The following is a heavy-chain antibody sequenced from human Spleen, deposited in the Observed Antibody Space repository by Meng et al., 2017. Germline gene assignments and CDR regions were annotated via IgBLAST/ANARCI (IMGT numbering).Heavy chain of an antibody. CDR3: VRSSGWVRTGFDP. CDR1: SASIGCCNYY. V-gene: IGHV4-39*01. J-gene: IGHJ5*02. CDR2: IGHSGTT. Sequence: LQLQESGPGLVKPSQTLSLTFTVSSASIGCCNYYWGWIRQPPGKGLEWIGSIGHSGTTYYTPSLRRRVTVSIDTSKNQFSLEVTSVTAADTAVYYCVRSSGWVRTGFDPWGQGTLVTVSS. D-gene: IGHD6-19*01.